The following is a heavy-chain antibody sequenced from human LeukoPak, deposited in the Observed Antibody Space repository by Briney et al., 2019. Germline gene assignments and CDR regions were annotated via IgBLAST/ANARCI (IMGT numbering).Heavy chain of an antibody. CDR1: GGSISSSSQY. Sequence: SETLSLTCSVSGGSISSSSQYWGWIRQPPGKGLEWIGSIYSSGNTYYNPSLKSRVTISADTSKSQFSLHLSSVTAADTAVYYCAKRSTKDSGFDFWGQGALVTVSS. CDR3: AKRSTKDSGFDF. D-gene: IGHD1-26*01. J-gene: IGHJ4*02. V-gene: IGHV4-39*01. CDR2: IYSSGNT.